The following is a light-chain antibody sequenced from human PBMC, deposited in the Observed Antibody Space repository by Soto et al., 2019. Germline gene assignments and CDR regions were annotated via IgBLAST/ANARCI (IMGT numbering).Light chain of an antibody. CDR1: LTVINNY. CDR3: QQYYSSPRT. Sequence: EIVLTQSPGTLSLSPGERATLSCGASLTVINNYLAWFQHKPGQAPRPIMYDASKRATGIPDRFGGSGSGTGFTLTISRLEPEDFAVYYCQQYYSSPRTFGQGTKVEIK. CDR2: DAS. J-gene: IGKJ1*01. V-gene: IGKV3-20*01.